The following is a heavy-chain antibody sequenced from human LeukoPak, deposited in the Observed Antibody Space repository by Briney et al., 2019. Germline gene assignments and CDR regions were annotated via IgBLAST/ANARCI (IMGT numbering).Heavy chain of an antibody. V-gene: IGHV3-23*01. CDR2: ITGSGGST. CDR3: ARAMRGYQLLPDY. Sequence: GGSLRLSCAASGFTFANYAMSWVRQAPGQGLECVSVITGSGGSTSYADSVKGRFTISRGNSKNTLYLQMNSLRAEDTAVYYCARAMRGYQLLPDYWGQGTLVTVSS. D-gene: IGHD2-2*01. CDR1: GFTFANYA. J-gene: IGHJ4*02.